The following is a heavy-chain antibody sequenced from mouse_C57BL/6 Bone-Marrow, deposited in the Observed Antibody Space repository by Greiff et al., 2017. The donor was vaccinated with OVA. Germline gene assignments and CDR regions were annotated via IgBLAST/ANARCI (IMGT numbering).Heavy chain of an antibody. J-gene: IGHJ2*01. Sequence: VHVKQSGAELVRPGASVKLSCTASGFNIKDDYMHWVKQRPEQGLEWIGWIDPENGDTEYASKFQGKATITADTSSNTAYLQLSVLTSEDTAVYYCTMMAAGTGKDYWGEGTTLSVSS. D-gene: IGHD4-1*01. CDR3: TMMAAGTGKDY. V-gene: IGHV14-4*01. CDR1: GFNIKDDY. CDR2: IDPENGDT.